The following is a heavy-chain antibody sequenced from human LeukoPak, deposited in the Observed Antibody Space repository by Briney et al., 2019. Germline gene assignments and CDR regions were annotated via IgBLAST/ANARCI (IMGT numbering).Heavy chain of an antibody. CDR3: ARGGAGSYYGTTFDP. D-gene: IGHD3-10*01. V-gene: IGHV4-30-4*01. CDR1: GGSISSGDYY. CDR2: IYYSGST. Sequence: PSLTLSLTCAVSGGSISSGDYYWSWIGQPPGKGLEWIGYIYYSGSTYYNPSLKSRVTISVDTSKNQFSLKLSSVTAADTAVYYCARGGAGSYYGTTFDPWGQGTLVTVSS. J-gene: IGHJ5*02.